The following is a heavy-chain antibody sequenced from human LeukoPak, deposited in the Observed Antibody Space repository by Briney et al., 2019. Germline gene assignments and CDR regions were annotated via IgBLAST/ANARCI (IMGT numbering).Heavy chain of an antibody. J-gene: IGHJ4*02. CDR3: ARTYCSSGSCFG. Sequence: GGSLRLSCAASGFTFSSYNMNWVRQAPGKGREWVSSISYTSRAKNYADSVKGRFTISRDNVKKSPFLQMDSLRVEDTAVYYCARTYCSSGSCFGWGQGTLVTVSS. CDR2: ISYTSRAK. D-gene: IGHD2-15*01. V-gene: IGHV3-48*01. CDR1: GFTFSSYN.